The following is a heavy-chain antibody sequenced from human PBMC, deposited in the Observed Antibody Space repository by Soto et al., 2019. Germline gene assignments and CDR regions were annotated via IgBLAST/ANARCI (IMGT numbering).Heavy chain of an antibody. CDR1: GYTFTNYW. J-gene: IGHJ4*02. CDR2: IYPGDSDT. D-gene: IGHD6-6*01. Sequence: GESLKIPCKGSGYTFTNYWIGWVRQMPGKGLEWMGIIYPGDSDTKYSPSFQGQVTISVDKSISTAYLQWSSLKASDTALYFCALYYGSSSRPFDYWGQGTQVTVSS. CDR3: ALYYGSSSRPFDY. V-gene: IGHV5-51*01.